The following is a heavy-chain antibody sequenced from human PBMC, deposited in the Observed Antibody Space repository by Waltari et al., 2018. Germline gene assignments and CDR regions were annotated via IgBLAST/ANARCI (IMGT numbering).Heavy chain of an antibody. CDR1: GFTFSSYA. Sequence: EVQLLESGGGLVQPGGSLRLSCAASGFTFSSYAMSWVRQAPGKGLEWVSAISGSGGSTYYADSVKGRFTISRDNSKNTLYLQMNSLRAEDTAVYYCAKYEPLGELSFGTWFDYWGQGTLVTVSS. CDR2: ISGSGGST. D-gene: IGHD3-16*02. J-gene: IGHJ4*02. CDR3: AKYEPLGELSFGTWFDY. V-gene: IGHV3-23*01.